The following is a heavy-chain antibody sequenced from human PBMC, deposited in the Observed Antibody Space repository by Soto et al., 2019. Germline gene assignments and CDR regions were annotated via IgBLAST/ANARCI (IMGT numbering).Heavy chain of an antibody. D-gene: IGHD3-3*01. Sequence: EVQLVESGGGLVQPGGSLRLSCAASGLSSNNHFMSWVRQAPGKGLEWVANIKPDGSEKNYVDSVKGRFTISRDNAKNSLYLQMNSLRAEDTAVYYCARELSWSGRDYWGQGTLVTVSS. CDR3: ARELSWSGRDY. J-gene: IGHJ4*02. CDR2: IKPDGSEK. V-gene: IGHV3-7*01. CDR1: GLSSNNHF.